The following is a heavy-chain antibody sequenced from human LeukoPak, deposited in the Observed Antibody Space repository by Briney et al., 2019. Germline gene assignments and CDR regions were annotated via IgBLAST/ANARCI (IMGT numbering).Heavy chain of an antibody. CDR2: INPNSGGT. V-gene: IGHV1-2*02. J-gene: IGHJ6*02. Sequence: ASVKVSCKASGYTFTGYYMHWVRQAPGQGLEWMGWINPNSGGTNYAQKFQGRVTMNRDTSISTAYMELSRLRSDDTAVYYCARDWAQGDGYKDYYYYYGMDVWGQGTTITVSS. D-gene: IGHD5-24*01. CDR3: ARDWAQGDGYKDYYYYYGMDV. CDR1: GYTFTGYY.